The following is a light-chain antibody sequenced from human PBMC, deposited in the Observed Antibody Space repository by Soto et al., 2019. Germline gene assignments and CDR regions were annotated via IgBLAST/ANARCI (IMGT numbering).Light chain of an antibody. Sequence: ETVLTQSPATLYLSPGETATLSCRASEYVDIYLAWYQQKHCQAPRLLIYHASNRATGIPARFSGSGSGTDFTLTISSLEPEDSAVYYCQQRRNWPPLTFGGGTRVEIK. CDR1: EYVDIY. V-gene: IGKV3-11*01. J-gene: IGKJ4*01. CDR2: HAS. CDR3: QQRRNWPPLT.